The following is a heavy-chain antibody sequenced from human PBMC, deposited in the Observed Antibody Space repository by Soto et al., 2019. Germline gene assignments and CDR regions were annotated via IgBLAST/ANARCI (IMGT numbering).Heavy chain of an antibody. Sequence: PSETLSLTCTVSGGSISSYYWSWIRQPPGKGLEWIGYIYYSGSTNYNPSLKSRVTISVDTSKNQFSLKLSSVTAADTAVYYCARGGYFEWLSPYYYGMDVWAQGTTVTGSS. J-gene: IGHJ6*02. V-gene: IGHV4-59*01. CDR1: GGSISSYY. D-gene: IGHD3-9*01. CDR2: IYYSGST. CDR3: ARGGYFEWLSPYYYGMDV.